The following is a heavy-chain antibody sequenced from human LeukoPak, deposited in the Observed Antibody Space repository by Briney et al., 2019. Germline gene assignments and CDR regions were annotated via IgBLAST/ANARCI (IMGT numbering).Heavy chain of an antibody. V-gene: IGHV3-23*01. D-gene: IGHD2-21*02. CDR2: ISGSGGST. J-gene: IGHJ6*03. CDR3: ARGTTALMDV. CDR1: GFTFSSYA. Sequence: GGSLRLSCAASGFTFSSYAMSWVRQAPGKGLDWVSAISGSGGSTYYADSVKGRFTISRDNSKNTLYLQMNSLRAEDTAVYYCARGTTALMDVWGKGTTVTVSS.